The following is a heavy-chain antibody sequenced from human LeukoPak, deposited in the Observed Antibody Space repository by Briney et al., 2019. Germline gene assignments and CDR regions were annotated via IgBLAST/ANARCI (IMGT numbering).Heavy chain of an antibody. D-gene: IGHD3-10*01. CDR3: ARDILGGGSGSYNY. J-gene: IGHJ4*02. V-gene: IGHV3-30*03. CDR1: GFTFSSYG. Sequence: GGSLRLSCAASGFTFSSYGMHWVRQAPGKGLEWVAVISYDGSNKYYADSVKGRFTISRDNSKNTLYLQMNSLRAEDTAVYYCARDILGGGSGSYNYWGQGTLVTVSS. CDR2: ISYDGSNK.